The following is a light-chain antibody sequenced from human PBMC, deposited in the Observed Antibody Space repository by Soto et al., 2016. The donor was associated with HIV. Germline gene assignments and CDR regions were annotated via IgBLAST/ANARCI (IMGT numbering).Light chain of an antibody. Sequence: DIQMTQSPSTLSASVGDRVIFTCRASQSISSWLAWYQQKPGTAPKLLIYKASSLESGVPSRFSGSGSGTEFTLTISSLQPDDFATYYCQQYNSYSWTFGQGTKVEIK. CDR2: KAS. CDR1: QSISSW. V-gene: IGKV1-5*03. CDR3: QQYNSYSWT. J-gene: IGKJ1*01.